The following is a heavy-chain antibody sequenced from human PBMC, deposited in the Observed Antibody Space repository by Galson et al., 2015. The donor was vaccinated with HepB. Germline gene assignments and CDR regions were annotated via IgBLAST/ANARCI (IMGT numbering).Heavy chain of an antibody. CDR1: GYTFTSYY. Sequence: SVKVSCKASGYTFTSYYMHWVRQAPGQGLEWMGIINPSGGSTSYAQKFQGRVTMTRDTSTSTVYMELSSLRSEDTAVYYCARLRDIVVVPAAIRRGAYFDYWGQGTLVTVSS. CDR2: INPSGGST. V-gene: IGHV1-46*01. J-gene: IGHJ4*02. D-gene: IGHD2-2*02. CDR3: ARLRDIVVVPAAIRRGAYFDY.